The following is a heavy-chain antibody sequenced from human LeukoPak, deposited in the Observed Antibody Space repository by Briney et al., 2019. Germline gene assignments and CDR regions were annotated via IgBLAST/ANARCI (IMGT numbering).Heavy chain of an antibody. CDR1: GFTFSSYE. CDR2: ISSSGSTI. CDR3: AKGRGYEIGTGQLWF. J-gene: IGHJ1*01. Sequence: GGSLRLSCAASGFTFSSYEMNWVRQAPGKGLEWVSYISSSGSTIYYADSVKGRFTISRDNAKNSLYLQMNSLRAEDTAVYYCAKGRGYEIGTGQLWFWGQGTLVTVSS. V-gene: IGHV3-48*03. D-gene: IGHD5-18*01.